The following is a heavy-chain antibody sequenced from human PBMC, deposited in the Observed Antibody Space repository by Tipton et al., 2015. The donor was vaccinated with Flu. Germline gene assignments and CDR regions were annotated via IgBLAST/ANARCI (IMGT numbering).Heavy chain of an antibody. CDR3: ARDYGDFNWFDS. Sequence: TLSLTCTVSGGSINSVSHYWSWIRQPAGKGLEWIGRIYTSGSTNYNPSLRSRVTISLDTSRNQFPLKLTSVTAADTAVYFCARDYGDFNWFDSWGHGTLVTVSS. CDR1: GGSINSVSHY. CDR2: IYTSGST. V-gene: IGHV4-61*02. J-gene: IGHJ5*01. D-gene: IGHD4-17*01.